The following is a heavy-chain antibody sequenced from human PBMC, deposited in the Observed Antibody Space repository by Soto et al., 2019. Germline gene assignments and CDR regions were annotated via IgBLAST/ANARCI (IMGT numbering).Heavy chain of an antibody. Sequence: SETLSLTCAVSGASIDSTSWWTWVRQPPGKGLEWIGEIYHSGSTNYNPSFKSRVTISVAKSKTQFSLKLTSVTAADTAVYYCASHYCDDSTDYYYGMYVWGQGTTVTVSS. D-gene: IGHD3-22*01. V-gene: IGHV4-4*02. CDR3: ASHYCDDSTDYYYGMYV. CDR2: IYHSGST. CDR1: GASIDSTSW. J-gene: IGHJ6*02.